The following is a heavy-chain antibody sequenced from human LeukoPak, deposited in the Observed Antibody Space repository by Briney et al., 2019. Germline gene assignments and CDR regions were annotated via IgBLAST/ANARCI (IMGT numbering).Heavy chain of an antibody. D-gene: IGHD1-14*01. Sequence: GGSLRLSCTASGFTLGDDPMNWVRQAPGKGLEWVGLIRNKAYGGTTEYAASVKGRFTISRDDSKSIAYLQMNSLKSEDTAVYYCARRGTNRHYFDYWGQGTLVTVSS. J-gene: IGHJ4*02. CDR2: IRNKAYGGTT. CDR3: ARRGTNRHYFDY. V-gene: IGHV3-49*04. CDR1: GFTLGDDP.